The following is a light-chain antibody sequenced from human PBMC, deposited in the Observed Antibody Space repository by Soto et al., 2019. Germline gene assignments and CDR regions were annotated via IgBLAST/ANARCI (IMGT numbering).Light chain of an antibody. J-gene: IGKJ4*01. Sequence: DIQMTQSPSPLSASVGDRVTITCRASQSISSWLAWYQQKPGKAPNLLIYKASTLESGVPSRFSGSGSGTEFTLTISSVQPDDFATYYCQQYKSYPLTFGGGTKVDIK. CDR3: QQYKSYPLT. V-gene: IGKV1-5*03. CDR2: KAS. CDR1: QSISSW.